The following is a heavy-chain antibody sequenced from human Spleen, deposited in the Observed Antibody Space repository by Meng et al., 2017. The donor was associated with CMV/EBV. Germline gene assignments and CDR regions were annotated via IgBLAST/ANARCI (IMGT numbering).Heavy chain of an antibody. V-gene: IGHV1-69*05. CDR2: IIPIFGTA. CDR3: ATSRGGCTRASCYNPYGMDV. J-gene: IGHJ6*02. D-gene: IGHD2-2*02. CDR1: FTSYT. Sequence: FTSYTVSWERQAPGQGLEWMGGIIPIFGTANYAQKLQGRVTITTDESTSTAHMELSSLRSEDTAVYYCATSRGGCTRASCYNPYGMDVWGQGTTVTVSS.